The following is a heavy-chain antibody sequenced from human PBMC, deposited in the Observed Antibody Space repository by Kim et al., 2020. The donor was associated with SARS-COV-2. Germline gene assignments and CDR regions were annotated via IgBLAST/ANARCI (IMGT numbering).Heavy chain of an antibody. CDR1: GGSFSGYY. CDR2: INHSGST. D-gene: IGHD1-1*01. Sequence: SETLSLTCAVYGGSFSGYYWSWIRQPPGKGLEWIGEINHSGSTNYNPSLKSRVTISVDTSKNQFSLKLSSVTAADTAVYHCARGYRYNWNDVWDYYYGM. J-gene: IGHJ6*01. CDR3: ARGYRYNWNDVWDYYYGM. V-gene: IGHV4-34*01.